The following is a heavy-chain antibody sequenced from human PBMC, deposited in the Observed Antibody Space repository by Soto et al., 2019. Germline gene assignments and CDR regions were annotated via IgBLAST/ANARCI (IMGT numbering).Heavy chain of an antibody. CDR2: MYYSGST. Sequence: PSETLSLTCTVSGGSISSYYWSWIRQSPGKGLEWIGYMYYSGSTNCNPSLKSRVTISIDTSRNQFSLKLSSVTAADTAVYYCARGTFGVVKDWGQGTLVTVSS. CDR3: ARGTFGVVKD. J-gene: IGHJ4*02. D-gene: IGHD3-3*01. V-gene: IGHV4-59*01. CDR1: GGSISSYY.